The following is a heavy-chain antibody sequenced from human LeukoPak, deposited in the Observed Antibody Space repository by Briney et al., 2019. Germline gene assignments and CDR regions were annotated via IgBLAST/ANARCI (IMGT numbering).Heavy chain of an antibody. D-gene: IGHD2-21*02. CDR3: ARVLEFRSGDCYSRPLYRFDY. CDR2: ISYSGNT. CDR1: GGSISHYY. J-gene: IGHJ4*02. V-gene: IGHV4-59*01. Sequence: SETLSLTCTVSGGSISHYYWSWIRQPPGKGLEWIGYISYSGNTNYNPSLKSRVTISIDTSKNQFSLQLTSVTAADRAAYYCARVLEFRSGDCYSRPLYRFDYWGQGILVTVSS.